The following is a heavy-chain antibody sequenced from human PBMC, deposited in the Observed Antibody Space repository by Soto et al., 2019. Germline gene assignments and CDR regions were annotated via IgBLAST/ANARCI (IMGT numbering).Heavy chain of an antibody. Sequence: SETLSLTCDVSGDPVGYTSFYWGWLRQSPGKGLEWIGSVHHSVTTYYNPSLKGRVTISMDTSKNQFSLRLTSVTAADTAVYYCARDTSSTSLRAEYFQFWGQGTQVTVSS. CDR3: ARDTSSTSLRAEYFQF. CDR2: VHHSVTT. V-gene: IGHV4-39*02. J-gene: IGHJ1*01. D-gene: IGHD6-13*01. CDR1: GDPVGYTSFY.